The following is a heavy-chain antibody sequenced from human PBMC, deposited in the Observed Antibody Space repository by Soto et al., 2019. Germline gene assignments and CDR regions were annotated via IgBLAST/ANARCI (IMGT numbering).Heavy chain of an antibody. J-gene: IGHJ6*02. Sequence: LRLSCAASGFTFSSYEMNWVRQAPGQGLEWVSYISDSGGTVYYADSVKGRFTVSRDNAQNSVYLQMNSLRTEDTAVYYCARDLLHYDFWSGYSAYFYYGLDVWGPGTTVTVSS. CDR1: GFTFSSYE. V-gene: IGHV3-48*03. CDR3: ARDLLHYDFWSGYSAYFYYGLDV. D-gene: IGHD3-3*01. CDR2: ISDSGGTV.